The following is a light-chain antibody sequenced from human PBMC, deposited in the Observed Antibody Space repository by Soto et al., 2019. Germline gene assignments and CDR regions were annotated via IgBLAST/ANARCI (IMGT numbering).Light chain of an antibody. CDR2: GNS. CDR3: QSYDCSLSGYF. CDR1: SSNFGAGYD. V-gene: IGLV1-40*01. Sequence: QSVLTQPPSVSGAPGQRVTISCTGSSSNFGAGYDVHRYQQLPGTAHKLFIYGNSNRPSGVPDRFSGSKSRTSACLAITGLQAEDEADYYCQSYDCSLSGYFYGIGTKGTGL. J-gene: IGLJ1*01.